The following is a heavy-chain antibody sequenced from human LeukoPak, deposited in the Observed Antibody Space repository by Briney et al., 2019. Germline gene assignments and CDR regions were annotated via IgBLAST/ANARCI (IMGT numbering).Heavy chain of an antibody. CDR2: IYYGGST. Sequence: SEALSLTCTVSGGSISSSDYYWGWIRQPPGKGLEWIGSIYYGGSTYYNPSLKSRVTISVDTSMNQFSLKLSFVTTADTAVYYCARALGYCSGGSCTRGYNWFDPWGQGTLVTVSS. CDR1: GGSISSSDYY. J-gene: IGHJ5*02. D-gene: IGHD2-15*01. V-gene: IGHV4-39*01. CDR3: ARALGYCSGGSCTRGYNWFDP.